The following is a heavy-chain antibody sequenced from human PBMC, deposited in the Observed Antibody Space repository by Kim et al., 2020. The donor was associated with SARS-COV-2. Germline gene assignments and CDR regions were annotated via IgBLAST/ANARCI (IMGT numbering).Heavy chain of an antibody. CDR1: GYTFTSYA. CDR2: INAGNGNT. Sequence: ASVKVSCKASGYTFTSYAMHWVRQAPGQRLEWMGWINAGNGNTKYSQKFQGRVTITRDTSASTAYMELSSLRSEDTAVYYCARDRLPNGGSRDIVVVPAAMSVGYYHYGMDVWGQGTTVTVSS. J-gene: IGHJ6*02. V-gene: IGHV1-3*01. D-gene: IGHD2-2*01. CDR3: ARDRLPNGGSRDIVVVPAAMSVGYYHYGMDV.